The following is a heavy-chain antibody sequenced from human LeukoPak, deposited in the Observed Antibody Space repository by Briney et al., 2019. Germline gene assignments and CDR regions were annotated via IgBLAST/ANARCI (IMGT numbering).Heavy chain of an antibody. J-gene: IGHJ4*02. CDR2: VNSDGSVT. V-gene: IGHV3-74*01. D-gene: IGHD3-22*01. Sequence: GGSLRLSCAASGFTFSSYWMHWVRQAPGKGLVWASRVNSDGSVTNYADSVKGRFTISRDNAKSTLYLQMNSLRAEDMALYYCVRTLAYYYDSGGFDYWGQGTLVTVSS. CDR1: GFTFSSYW. CDR3: VRTLAYYYDSGGFDY.